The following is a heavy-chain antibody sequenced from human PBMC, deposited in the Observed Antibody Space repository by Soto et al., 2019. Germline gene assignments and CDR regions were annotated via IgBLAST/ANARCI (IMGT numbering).Heavy chain of an antibody. D-gene: IGHD2-15*01. CDR2: INHSGST. V-gene: IGHV4-34*01. Sequence: SETLSLTCAVYGGSFSGYYWSWIRQPPGKGLEWIGEINHSGSTNYNPSLKSRVTISVDTSKNQFSLKLSSVTAADTAVYYCARVLYLRDCSGGSCYLPFDYWGQGTLVTVSS. J-gene: IGHJ4*02. CDR3: ARVLYLRDCSGGSCYLPFDY. CDR1: GGSFSGYY.